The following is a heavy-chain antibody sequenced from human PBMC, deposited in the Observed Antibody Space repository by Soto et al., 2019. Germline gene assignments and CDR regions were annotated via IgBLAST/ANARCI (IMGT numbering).Heavy chain of an antibody. Sequence: ASVKVSCKASGGTFRTAAISWVRQAPGQGLEWMGGIMPVFRTPDYAQKFQGRVTITADESTNTAYMELSGLRSDDTAVYYCARDNDRPQLGGNYYYILDVWGQGTTVTVSS. J-gene: IGHJ6*02. CDR3: ARDNDRPQLGGNYYYILDV. V-gene: IGHV1-69*13. CDR2: IMPVFRTP. D-gene: IGHD2-8*01. CDR1: GGTFRTAA.